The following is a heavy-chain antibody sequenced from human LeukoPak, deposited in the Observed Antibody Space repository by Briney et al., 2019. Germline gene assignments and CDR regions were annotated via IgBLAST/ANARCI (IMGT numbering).Heavy chain of an antibody. CDR1: GGTFSSYA. V-gene: IGHV1-69*05. J-gene: IGHJ4*02. D-gene: IGHD1-26*01. Sequence: SVKVSCKASGGTFSSYAISWVRQAPGQGLEWMGGIIPIFGTANYTQKFQGRVTITTDESTSTAYMELSSLRSEDTAVYYCARSRFATVGATYYFDYWGQGTLVTVSS. CDR2: IIPIFGTA. CDR3: ARSRFATVGATYYFDY.